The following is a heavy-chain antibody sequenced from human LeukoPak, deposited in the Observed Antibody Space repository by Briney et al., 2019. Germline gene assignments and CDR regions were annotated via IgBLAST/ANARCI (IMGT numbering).Heavy chain of an antibody. CDR2: LNHYSGAS. V-gene: IGHV1-2*02. Sequence: ASVKVSCKASGYTFTHYFMHWLRQSPGQGLEWVGSLNHYSGASKYEQNVQGRVTMTGDTSISTAYLQLGRVIGDDTAVYYCAKNGDYGYAMDVWGQGTTVTVSS. D-gene: IGHD4-17*01. CDR1: GYTFTHYF. CDR3: AKNGDYGYAMDV. J-gene: IGHJ6*02.